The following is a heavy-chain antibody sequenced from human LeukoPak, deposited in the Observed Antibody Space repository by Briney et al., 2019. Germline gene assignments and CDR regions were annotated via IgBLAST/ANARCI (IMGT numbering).Heavy chain of an antibody. CDR1: GFTFSSYG. Sequence: GGSLRLSCAASGFTFSSYGMHWVRQAPGKGLEWVAVISYDGSNKYYADSVKGRFTISRDNSKNTLYLQMNSLRAEDTAVYYCAKPQWESYSDYVGHLDYWGQGTLVTVSS. J-gene: IGHJ4*02. CDR2: ISYDGSNK. D-gene: IGHD4-11*01. CDR3: AKPQWESYSDYVGHLDY. V-gene: IGHV3-30*18.